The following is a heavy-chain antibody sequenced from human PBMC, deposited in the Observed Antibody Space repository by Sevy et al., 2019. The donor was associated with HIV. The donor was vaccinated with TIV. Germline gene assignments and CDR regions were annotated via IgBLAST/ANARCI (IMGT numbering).Heavy chain of an antibody. Sequence: ASVKVSCKASGGTFSSYAISWVRQAPGQGLEWMGRIIPIFGTANYAQTFQGRVTITADESTSTAYMELSSLRSEDTAVYYCARDLRRLRLGELSFKDAFDIWGQGTMVTVSS. V-gene: IGHV1-69*13. CDR2: IIPIFGTA. CDR3: ARDLRRLRLGELSFKDAFDI. J-gene: IGHJ3*02. D-gene: IGHD3-16*02. CDR1: GGTFSSYA.